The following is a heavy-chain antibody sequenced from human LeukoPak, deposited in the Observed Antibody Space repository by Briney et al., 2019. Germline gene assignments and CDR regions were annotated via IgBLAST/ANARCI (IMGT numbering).Heavy chain of an antibody. D-gene: IGHD6-19*01. Sequence: SETLSLTCTVSGGSISSSIYYWGWIRQPPGKGLEWVGSISYSGSTYYNPSLKSRVSISVDTSKNHFSLKLSALTAADTAMYYCARSTVAGTRKVDYWGQGTLVTVSS. J-gene: IGHJ4*02. V-gene: IGHV4-39*02. CDR2: ISYSGST. CDR1: GGSISSSIYY. CDR3: ARSTVAGTRKVDY.